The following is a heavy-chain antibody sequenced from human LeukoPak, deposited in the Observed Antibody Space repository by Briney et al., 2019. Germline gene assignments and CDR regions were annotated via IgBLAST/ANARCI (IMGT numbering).Heavy chain of an antibody. CDR3: ATDFAAVADYYFDY. D-gene: IGHD6-19*01. J-gene: IGHJ4*02. Sequence: ASVKVSCKVSGYTLTELSMHWVRQAPGKGLEWMGGFDPEDGETIYAQKFLGRVTMTEDTSTDTAYMELSSLRSEDTAVYYCATDFAAVADYYFDYWGQGTLVTVSS. CDR2: FDPEDGET. V-gene: IGHV1-24*01. CDR1: GYTLTELS.